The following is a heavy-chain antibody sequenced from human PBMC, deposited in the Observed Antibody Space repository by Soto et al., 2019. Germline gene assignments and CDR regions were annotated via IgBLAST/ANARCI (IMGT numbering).Heavy chain of an antibody. D-gene: IGHD6-13*01. CDR1: GGTFSSYA. CDR3: ARSYSSSWYGPRSSFDP. J-gene: IGHJ5*02. CDR2: IIPIFGTA. V-gene: IGHV1-69*13. Sequence: SVKVSCKASGGTFSSYAISWVRQAPGQGLEWMGGIIPIFGTANYAQKFQGRVTITADESTSTAYMELSSLRSEDTAVYYCARSYSSSWYGPRSSFDPWGQGTLVTVSS.